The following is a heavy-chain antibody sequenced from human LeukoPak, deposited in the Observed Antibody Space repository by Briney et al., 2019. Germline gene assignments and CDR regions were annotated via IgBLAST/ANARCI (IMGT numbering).Heavy chain of an antibody. CDR1: GYIFTTYY. Sequence: ASVKVSCKASGYIFTTYYMHWVRQAPGQGLGWMGIINPTGGSTSYAQKFQGRVTMTRDMSTSTVYMELSSLRSEDTAVYYCARSRAPGTPPLYFYYYYMDVWGRGTTVTVSS. D-gene: IGHD2-15*01. CDR2: INPTGGST. CDR3: ARSRAPGTPPLYFYYYYMDV. V-gene: IGHV1-46*01. J-gene: IGHJ6*03.